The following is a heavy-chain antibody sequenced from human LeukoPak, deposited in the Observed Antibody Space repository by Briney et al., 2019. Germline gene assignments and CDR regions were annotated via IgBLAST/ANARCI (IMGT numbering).Heavy chain of an antibody. CDR1: GFTFSFYS. V-gene: IGHV3-23*01. CDR2: ISGSGGST. CDR3: AKEPRITMVRGVPDGY. J-gene: IGHJ4*02. Sequence: GGSLRLSCAASGFTFSFYSMNWVRQAPGKGLEWVSAISGSGGSTYYADSVKGRFTISRDNSKSTLYLQMNSLRAEDTAVYYCAKEPRITMVRGVPDGYWGQGTLVTVSS. D-gene: IGHD3-10*01.